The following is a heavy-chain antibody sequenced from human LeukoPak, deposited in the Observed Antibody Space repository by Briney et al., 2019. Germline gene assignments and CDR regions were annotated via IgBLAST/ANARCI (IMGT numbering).Heavy chain of an antibody. CDR3: ARHFRPVSSAKYYFDY. V-gene: IGHV4-59*08. CDR2: IYYSGST. CDR1: GGSISNYY. D-gene: IGHD3-10*01. Sequence: PSETLSLTCTVSGGSISNYYWSWIRQPPGKGLEWIGYIYYSGSTNYNPSLKSRVTISVDTSKNQFSLKLSSVTAADTAVYYCARHFRPVSSAKYYFDYWGQGTLVAVSS. J-gene: IGHJ4*02.